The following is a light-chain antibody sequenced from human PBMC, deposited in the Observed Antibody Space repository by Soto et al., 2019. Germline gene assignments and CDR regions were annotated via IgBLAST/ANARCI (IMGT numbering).Light chain of an antibody. Sequence: QSVLTQSSSASASLGSSVKLTCTLSSGHSSYSIAWHQQQPGKAPRYLMKLEGSGSYNKGSGVPDRFSGSSSGADRYLTISSLQSEDEADYYCETWDSNTFVVFGGGTKLTVL. CDR1: SGHSSYS. J-gene: IGLJ2*01. CDR2: LEGSGSY. CDR3: ETWDSNTFVV. V-gene: IGLV4-60*03.